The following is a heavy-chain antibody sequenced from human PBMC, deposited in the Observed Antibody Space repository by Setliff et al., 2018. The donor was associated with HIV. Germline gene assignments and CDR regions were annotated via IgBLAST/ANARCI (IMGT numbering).Heavy chain of an antibody. CDR2: IYPGDSDT. CDR1: GYSFTGNW. D-gene: IGHD7-27*01. V-gene: IGHV5-51*01. J-gene: IGHJ6*03. Sequence: GESLKISCQGSGYSFTGNWIGWVRQMPGKGLEWMGIIYPGDSDTRYSPSIQGQVTISADKSISTAYLQWSSLKASDTAMYYCARLALGIHYHYMDVWGKGTTVTVSS. CDR3: ARLALGIHYHYMDV.